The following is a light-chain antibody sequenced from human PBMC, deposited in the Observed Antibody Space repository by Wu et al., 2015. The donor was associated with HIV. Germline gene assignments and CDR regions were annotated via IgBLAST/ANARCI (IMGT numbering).Light chain of an antibody. J-gene: IGKJ4*01. CDR2: SAS. Sequence: EIVMTQSPAILSVSPGEKASLSCRASQSVDNHLAWYHQKPGQAPSLLIYSASTRATGIPARFSGSGSGTEFTLTISSLQSGDFAVYFCQQYDSWPLTFGGGTQVEIK. V-gene: IGKV3-15*01. CDR3: QQYDSWPLT. CDR1: QSVDNH.